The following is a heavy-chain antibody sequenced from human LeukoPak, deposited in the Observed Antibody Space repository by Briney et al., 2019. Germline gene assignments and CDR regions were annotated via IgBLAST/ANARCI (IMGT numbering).Heavy chain of an antibody. V-gene: IGHV3-7*01. CDR3: ARVRTEWYIDR. D-gene: IGHD2-8*02. CDR2: MKEDGGEK. CDR1: GFIFSPYW. J-gene: IGHJ2*01. Sequence: GGSLRLSCAASGFIFSPYWVTWVRQAPGMGLEWVANMKEDGGEKFYVDSVRGRFTISRDNAKNSVYLQMNSLRVEDTGVYYCARVRTEWYIDRWGRGTLVTVST.